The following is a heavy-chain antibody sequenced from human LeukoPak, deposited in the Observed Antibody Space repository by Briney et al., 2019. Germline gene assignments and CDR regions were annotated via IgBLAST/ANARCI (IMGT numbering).Heavy chain of an antibody. CDR3: TTDRGITARPAFDS. Sequence: GGSLRLSCAASGFTFSSYSMNWVRQAPGKGLEWVGRIKSKTDGGTIDYAAPVKGRFTILRDDSKMTLYLQMNSLKIEDTAVYYCTTDRGITARPAFDSWGQGTLVIVSS. CDR1: GFTFSSYS. D-gene: IGHD6-6*01. J-gene: IGHJ4*02. CDR2: IKSKTDGGTI. V-gene: IGHV3-15*01.